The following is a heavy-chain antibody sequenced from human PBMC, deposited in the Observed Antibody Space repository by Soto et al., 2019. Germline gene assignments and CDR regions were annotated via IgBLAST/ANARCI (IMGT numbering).Heavy chain of an antibody. CDR1: GGTFSSYA. V-gene: IGHV1-69*01. CDR3: ARDRSRNWNYYYYGMDV. Sequence: QVQLVQSGAEVKKPGSSVKVSCKASGGTFSSYAISWVRQAPGQGLEWMGGIIPIFGTANYAQKFQGRVTITADESTSTAYMELSSRRSEDTAVYYCARDRSRNWNYYYYGMDVWGQGTTVTVSS. D-gene: IGHD1-20*01. J-gene: IGHJ6*02. CDR2: IIPIFGTA.